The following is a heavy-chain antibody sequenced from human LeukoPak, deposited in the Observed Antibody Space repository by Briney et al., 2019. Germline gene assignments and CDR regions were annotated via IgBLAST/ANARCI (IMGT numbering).Heavy chain of an antibody. CDR1: GFTFSSYA. J-gene: IGHJ3*02. Sequence: PGGSLRLSCAASGFTFSSYAMHWVRQAPGKGLEWVAVISYDGSNKYYADSVKGRFTISRDNSKNTLYLQMNSLRAEDTAVYYCARVHDSSGYEDFDIWGQGTMVTVSS. D-gene: IGHD3-22*01. V-gene: IGHV3-30*14. CDR2: ISYDGSNK. CDR3: ARVHDSSGYEDFDI.